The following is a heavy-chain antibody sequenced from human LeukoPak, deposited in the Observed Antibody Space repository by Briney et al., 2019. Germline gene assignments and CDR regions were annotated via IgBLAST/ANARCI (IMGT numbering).Heavy chain of an antibody. J-gene: IGHJ4*02. CDR3: ARDAVSHYYDSSGYYYPPDY. CDR2: ISSSGSTI. V-gene: IGHV3-11*01. CDR1: GFTFSDYY. D-gene: IGHD3-22*01. Sequence: GGSLRLSWAASGFTFSDYYMSWIRQAPGKGLEWVSYISSSGSTIYYADSVKGRFTISRDNAKNSLYLQMNSLRAEDTAVYYCARDAVSHYYDSSGYYYPPDYWGQGTLVTVSS.